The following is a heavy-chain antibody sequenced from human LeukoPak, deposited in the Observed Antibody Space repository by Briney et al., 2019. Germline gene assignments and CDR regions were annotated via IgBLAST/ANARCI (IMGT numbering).Heavy chain of an antibody. J-gene: IGHJ4*02. Sequence: SETLSLTCTVSGYSISNGYYWGWIRQPPGKGLEWVGSISHRGSTYYNPSLRSRITISLDRSKQKCSLKLTSVTAADTAVYFCARGAEYYAIWRGYAGYSDYWGQGISVTVSS. D-gene: IGHD3-3*01. V-gene: IGHV4-38-2*02. CDR2: ISHRGST. CDR1: GYSISNGYY. CDR3: ARGAEYYAIWRGYAGYSDY.